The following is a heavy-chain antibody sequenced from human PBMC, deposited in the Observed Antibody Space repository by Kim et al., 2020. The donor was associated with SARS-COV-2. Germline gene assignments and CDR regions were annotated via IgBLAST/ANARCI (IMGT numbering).Heavy chain of an antibody. D-gene: IGHD3-10*01. CDR2: INPCGGST. CDR1: GYTFTSYY. Sequence: ASVKVSCKASGYTFTSYYMHWVRQAPGQGLEWMGIINPCGGSTSYAQKFQGRVTMTRDTSTSTVYMELSSLRSEDTAVYYCAREFTLVQGVPGWFDPWGQGTQVDVSS. CDR3: AREFTLVQGVPGWFDP. J-gene: IGHJ5*02. V-gene: IGHV1-46*01.